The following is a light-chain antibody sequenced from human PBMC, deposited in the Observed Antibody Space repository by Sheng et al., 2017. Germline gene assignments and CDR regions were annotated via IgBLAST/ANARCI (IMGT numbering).Light chain of an antibody. Sequence: DIQMTQSPSTLSASVGDRVIITCRASQSISPWLAWYQQKPGKAPKLLIYKVSNLNTGVPSRFSGSGSGAEFALIISSLQPDDFATYYCQQYDSVRRSFGQGTKVEIK. J-gene: IGKJ1*01. CDR2: KVS. CDR3: QQYDSVRRS. V-gene: IGKV1-5*03. CDR1: QSISPW.